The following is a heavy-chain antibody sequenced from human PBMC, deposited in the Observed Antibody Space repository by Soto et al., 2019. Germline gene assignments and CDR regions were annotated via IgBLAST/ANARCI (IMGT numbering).Heavy chain of an antibody. J-gene: IGHJ4*02. D-gene: IGHD3-9*01. V-gene: IGHV1-18*01. CDR1: GYTFTSYG. Sequence: GASVKVSCKASGYTFTSYGISWLRQAPGQGLEWMGWISAYNGNTNYAQKLQDRVTMPTDTSTSTAHMELRSLRSDDTAVYYCATAPYYDLLTGYTFWGQGTLVTVSS. CDR2: ISAYNGNT. CDR3: ATAPYYDLLTGYTF.